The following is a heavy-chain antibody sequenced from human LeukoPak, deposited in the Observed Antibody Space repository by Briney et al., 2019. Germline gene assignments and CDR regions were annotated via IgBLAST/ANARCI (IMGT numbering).Heavy chain of an antibody. D-gene: IGHD5-12*01. CDR3: ARVRLVADYFDY. Sequence: SETLSLTCTVSGGSISSSSYYWGWIRQPPGKGLEWIGSIYYSGSTYYNPSLKSRVTISVDTSKNQFSLKLSSVTAADTAVYYCARVRLVADYFDYWGQGTLVTVSS. CDR2: IYYSGST. CDR1: GGSISSSSYY. J-gene: IGHJ4*02. V-gene: IGHV4-39*07.